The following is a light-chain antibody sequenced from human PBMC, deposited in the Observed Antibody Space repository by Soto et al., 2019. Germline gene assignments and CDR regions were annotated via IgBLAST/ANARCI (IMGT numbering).Light chain of an antibody. V-gene: IGKV1-39*01. CDR3: QKSYSTPPT. J-gene: IGKJ3*01. CDR1: QSISSW. CDR2: DAS. Sequence: DIQMHQSPSTLSASVGERVTITCRASQSISSWLAWYQQKPGKANKLLIYDASSLQSGVPSRFSGSGSGTDFTLTISSLQPEEFATYYCQKSYSTPPTVGPGNKVDI.